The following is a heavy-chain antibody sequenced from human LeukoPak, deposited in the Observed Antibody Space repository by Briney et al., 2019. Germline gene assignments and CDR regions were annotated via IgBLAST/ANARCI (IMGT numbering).Heavy chain of an antibody. Sequence: GGSLRLSCAASGFTFSTYTMNWVRQAPGKGLEWVSFIPTSSSTIYYADSEKGRFTISRDNAKNSLYLQMNSLRAEDTAVYYCARDKNGDFWSDHNDAFDIWGRGTMVTVSS. CDR2: IPTSSSTI. J-gene: IGHJ3*02. V-gene: IGHV3-48*01. CDR1: GFTFSTYT. D-gene: IGHD3-3*01. CDR3: ARDKNGDFWSDHNDAFDI.